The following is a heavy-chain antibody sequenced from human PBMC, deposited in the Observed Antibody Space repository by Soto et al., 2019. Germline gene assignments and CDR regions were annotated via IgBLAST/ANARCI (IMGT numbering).Heavy chain of an antibody. D-gene: IGHD1-26*01. CDR1: GFTFSSYA. Sequence: LRLSCAASGFTFSSYAMHWVRQAPGKGLEWVAVISSDGSNKYYADSVKGRFTISRDNSKNTLYLQMNSLRAEDTAVYCCARDRERHYYYCGKSGWGQGTRSTASS. CDR3: ARDRERHYYYCGKSG. J-gene: IGHJ6*02. V-gene: IGHV3-30-3*01. CDR2: ISSDGSNK.